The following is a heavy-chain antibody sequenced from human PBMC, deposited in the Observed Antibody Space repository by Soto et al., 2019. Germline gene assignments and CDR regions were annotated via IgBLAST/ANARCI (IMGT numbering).Heavy chain of an antibody. V-gene: IGHV1-69*13. D-gene: IGHD4-4*01. CDR3: ARGRADYNNAYLGRGMDV. J-gene: IGHJ6*02. CDR2: IIPIFATP. CDR1: GGTFGNYA. Sequence: SVKVSCKASGGTFGNYAIIWVRQAPGQGLEWMGGIIPIFATPNYAQKFQGRVTITADESTSTAYMELSSLRSEDTAVYYCARGRADYNNAYLGRGMDVWGQGTTVTVSS.